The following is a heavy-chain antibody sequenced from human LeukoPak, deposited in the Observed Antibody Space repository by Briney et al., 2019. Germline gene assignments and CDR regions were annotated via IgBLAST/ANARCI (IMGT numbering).Heavy chain of an antibody. CDR1: GFTFSGYE. CDR3: ARKTDRLGAVGRDRYFDL. J-gene: IGHJ2*01. D-gene: IGHD6-13*01. V-gene: IGHV3-48*03. CDR2: ISVNGGAI. Sequence: GGSLRLSCTASGFTFSGYEMTWVRQAPGKGLEWVSYISVNGGAIHYADSVRGRFTTSRDDAKNSLYLHMNSLRVEDTAIYYCARKTDRLGAVGRDRYFDLWGRGTLITVSS.